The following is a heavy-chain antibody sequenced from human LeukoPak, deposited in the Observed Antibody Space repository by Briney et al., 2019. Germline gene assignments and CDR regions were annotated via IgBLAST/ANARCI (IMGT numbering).Heavy chain of an antibody. J-gene: IGHJ5*02. V-gene: IGHV1-2*02. CDR3: ARELRDIVVVPAVINNWFDP. Sequence: ASVKVSCKASGYTFTGYYMHWVRQAPGQGLEWMGWINPNSGGTNYAQKFQGRVTMTRDTSISTAYMELSRLRSDDTAVYYCARELRDIVVVPAVINNWFDPWGQGTLVTVSS. CDR1: GYTFTGYY. D-gene: IGHD2-2*02. CDR2: INPNSGGT.